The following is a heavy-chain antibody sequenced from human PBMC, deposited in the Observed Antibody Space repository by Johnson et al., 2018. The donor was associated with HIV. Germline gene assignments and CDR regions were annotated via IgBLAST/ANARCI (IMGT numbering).Heavy chain of an antibody. CDR3: AKDNLKRTRGSDAFDI. CDR2: ISYDGNNK. CDR1: GFTFSSYA. Sequence: QVQLVESGGCVVQPGRSLRLSCAGSGFTFSSYAMHWVRQPPGKGLEWVAVISYDGNNKYYADSVKGRVTISRDNSKNTLYLQMNSLRAEDTAMYYCAKDNLKRTRGSDAFDIWGQGTMVTVSS. V-gene: IGHV3-30-3*01. D-gene: IGHD2-15*01. J-gene: IGHJ3*02.